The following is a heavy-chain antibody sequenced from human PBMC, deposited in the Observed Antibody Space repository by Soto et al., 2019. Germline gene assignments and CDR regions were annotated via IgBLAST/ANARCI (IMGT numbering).Heavy chain of an antibody. CDR3: ARRVIAAAGTEWGWFDP. V-gene: IGHV5-51*01. D-gene: IGHD6-13*01. Sequence: GESLKISCKGSGYSFTSCWIGWVRQMPGKGLEWMGIIYPGDSDTRYSPSFQGQVTISADKSISTAYLQWSSLKASDTAMYYCARRVIAAAGTEWGWFDPWGQGTLVTVSS. J-gene: IGHJ5*02. CDR2: IYPGDSDT. CDR1: GYSFTSCW.